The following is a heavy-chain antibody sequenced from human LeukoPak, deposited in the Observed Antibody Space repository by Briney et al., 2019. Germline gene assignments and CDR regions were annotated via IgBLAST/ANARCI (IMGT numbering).Heavy chain of an antibody. J-gene: IGHJ4*02. CDR1: GVTFIDYF. Sequence: ASVKVSCKASGVTFIDYFVHWVRQAPGKGLEWMGRVDPEDGKTLYAEKFRGRVTITADTSADTAYLDLSGLKSEDTAVYYCATVVGWKAYDHWGQGTLVTVSS. CDR3: ATVVGWKAYDH. V-gene: IGHV1-69-2*01. D-gene: IGHD2-21*01. CDR2: VDPEDGKT.